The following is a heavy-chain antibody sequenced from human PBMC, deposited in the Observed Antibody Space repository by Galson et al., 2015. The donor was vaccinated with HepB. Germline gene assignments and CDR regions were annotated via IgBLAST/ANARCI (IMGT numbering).Heavy chain of an antibody. CDR1: GFTFSSYW. CDR3: ARGHYYGMYV. Sequence: SLRLSCAASGFTFSSYWMHWVRQAPGKGLVLVSRLNSDGSSTTYADSVKGRFTISRDNAKNTLYLQMNSLRVEDTAVYYCARGHYYGMYVCGQGTPVTVSS. CDR2: LNSDGSST. V-gene: IGHV3-74*01. J-gene: IGHJ6*02.